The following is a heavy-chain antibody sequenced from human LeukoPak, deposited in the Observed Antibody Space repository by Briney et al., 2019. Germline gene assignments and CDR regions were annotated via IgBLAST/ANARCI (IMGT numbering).Heavy chain of an antibody. J-gene: IGHJ6*02. V-gene: IGHV4-4*07. CDR1: AGSMSPYS. D-gene: IGHD3-10*01. CDR3: ARGSGGGSGSYYKDHYYGMDV. CDR2: IHSSGRT. Sequence: SETLSLTCTVSAGSMSPYSWSWIRQPAGNALEWIGRIHSSGRTNYNPSLTSRVTMSVDTTKNQFSLKLNTVTAADTAVYYCARGSGGGSGSYYKDHYYGMDVWGPGTTVTVS.